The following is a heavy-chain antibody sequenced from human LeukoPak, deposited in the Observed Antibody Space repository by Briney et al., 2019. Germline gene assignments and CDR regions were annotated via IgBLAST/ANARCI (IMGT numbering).Heavy chain of an antibody. V-gene: IGHV3-33*06. CDR1: GFTFSHYG. CDR2: IWSDGSNK. J-gene: IGHJ4*02. CDR3: AKDAQRGFDYSNSLEY. Sequence: GGSLRLSCAAYGFTFSHYGFHWVRQAPGKGLEWVAVIWSDGSNKYYGDSVKGRFIIYRDDSQNTVYLQMNSLRAEDTAVYYCAKDAQRGFDYSNSLEYWGQGSLVTVSS. D-gene: IGHD4-11*01.